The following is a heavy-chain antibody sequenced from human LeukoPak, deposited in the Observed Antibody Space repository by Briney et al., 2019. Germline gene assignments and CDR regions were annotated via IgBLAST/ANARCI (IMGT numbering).Heavy chain of an antibody. CDR2: IYHTGST. CDR3: AGQFDSSGSYFY. Sequence: SETLSLACTVSGSGYSISGGFYWGWIRQPPGKGLEWIGSIYHTGSTYYNPSLKSRATISVDTSKNQFSLKLKLMTAADTAVYYCAGQFDSSGSYFYWGQATLVTVSS. CDR1: GSGYSISGGFY. J-gene: IGHJ4*02. D-gene: IGHD3-22*01. V-gene: IGHV4-38-2*02.